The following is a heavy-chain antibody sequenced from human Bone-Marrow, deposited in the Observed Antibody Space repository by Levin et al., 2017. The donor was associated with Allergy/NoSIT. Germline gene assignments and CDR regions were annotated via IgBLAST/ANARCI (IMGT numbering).Heavy chain of an antibody. CDR2: ISYRGTT. CDR3: ARLDGYYFDY. Sequence: SETLSLTCTVSGGSISSAGYHWTWIRQSPGKGLEWIGYISYRGTTYYNPSHKSRLTMSLDTSEQRFSLNLNSVTAADTAIYYCARLDGYYFDYWGQGTLVTVSS. J-gene: IGHJ4*02. D-gene: IGHD3-9*01. V-gene: IGHV4-31*03. CDR1: GGSISSAGYH.